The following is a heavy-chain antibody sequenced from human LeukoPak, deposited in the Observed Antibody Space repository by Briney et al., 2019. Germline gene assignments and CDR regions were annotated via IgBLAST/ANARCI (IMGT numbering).Heavy chain of an antibody. CDR1: GYTFTGYY. V-gene: IGHV1-2*02. Sequence: GASVKVSCKASGYTFTGYYMHWVRQAPGQGLEWMGWINPNSGGTNYAQRFQGRVTMTRDTSISTAYMELSRLRSDDTAVYYCAREYYDSSGYYIFDYWGQGTLVTVSS. CDR3: AREYYDSSGYYIFDY. CDR2: INPNSGGT. J-gene: IGHJ4*02. D-gene: IGHD3-22*01.